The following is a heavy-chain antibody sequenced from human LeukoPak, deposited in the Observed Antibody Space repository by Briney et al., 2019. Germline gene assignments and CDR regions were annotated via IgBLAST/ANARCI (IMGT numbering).Heavy chain of an antibody. CDR2: ISYDGSNK. J-gene: IGHJ4*02. D-gene: IGHD3-10*01. CDR1: GFTFSSYA. CDR3: ARVGTDYYGSGSPPFDY. V-gene: IGHV3-30*04. Sequence: GGSLRLSCAASGFTFSSYAMHWVRQAPGKGLEWVAVISYDGSNKYYADSVKGRFTISRDNSKNTLYLQMNSLRAEDTAVYYCARVGTDYYGSGSPPFDYWGQGTLVTVSS.